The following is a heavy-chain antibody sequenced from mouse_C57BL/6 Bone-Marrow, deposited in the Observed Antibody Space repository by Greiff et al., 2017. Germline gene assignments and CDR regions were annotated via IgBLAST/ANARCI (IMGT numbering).Heavy chain of an antibody. J-gene: IGHJ1*03. CDR1: GYTFTSYW. CDR3: GRDGSYYGYRYWYFEV. V-gene: IGHV1-59*01. D-gene: IGHD1-1*01. Sequence: VQLQQPGAELVRPGTSVKLSCKASGYTFTSYWMHWVKQRPGQGLEWIGKIDPTDSYTNYNQKFKGKATLTVDTSSSTGYMQLHSLGAEDCEFYDCGRDGSYYGYRYWYFEVWGRGTTVTVSS. CDR2: IDPTDSYT.